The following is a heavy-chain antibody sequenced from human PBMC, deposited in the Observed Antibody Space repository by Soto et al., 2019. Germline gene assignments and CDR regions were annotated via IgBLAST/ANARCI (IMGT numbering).Heavy chain of an antibody. V-gene: IGHV1-18*01. CDR2: ISPYTGDT. CDR1: GSAFIRHG. D-gene: IGHD3-22*01. CDR3: AADSSGSTADYYYYYGMDV. Sequence: GASVKVSCKASGSAFIRHGITWVRQAPGQGLEWMGWISPYTGDTKYVQKFQGRVTMTTDTSTSTAYMELRSLRSDDTAMYYCAADSSGSTADYYYYYGMDVWGQGTTVTVSS. J-gene: IGHJ6*02.